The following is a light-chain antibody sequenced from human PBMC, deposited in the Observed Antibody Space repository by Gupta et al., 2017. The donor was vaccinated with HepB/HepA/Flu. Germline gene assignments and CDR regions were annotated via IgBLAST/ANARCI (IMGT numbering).Light chain of an antibody. Sequence: PGEGATLSCKTRQSINSHYLAWYQQTPGQTPRLVIYDTSSRATGIPDRFSGSGSVTAFTLTIRRLEPEDFAMYYCQPDGSPPLYAFGQGTKLEIK. J-gene: IGKJ2*01. CDR2: DTS. CDR3: QPDGSPPLYA. V-gene: IGKV3-20*01. CDR1: QSINSHY.